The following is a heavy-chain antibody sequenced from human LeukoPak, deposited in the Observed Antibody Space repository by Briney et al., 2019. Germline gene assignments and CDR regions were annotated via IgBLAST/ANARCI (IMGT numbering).Heavy chain of an antibody. J-gene: IGHJ2*01. V-gene: IGHV3-23*01. CDR2: ISSGGGA. CDR3: ARGYDFWSGYYTLPNWYFDL. Sequence: GGSLRLSCAASGFTFSTYAMGWVRQAPGKGLEWVSAISSGGGAYYADSVKGRFTISRDNSKNTLYLQMNSLRAEDTASYYCARGYDFWSGYYTLPNWYFDLWGRGTLVTVSS. D-gene: IGHD3-3*01. CDR1: GFTFSTYA.